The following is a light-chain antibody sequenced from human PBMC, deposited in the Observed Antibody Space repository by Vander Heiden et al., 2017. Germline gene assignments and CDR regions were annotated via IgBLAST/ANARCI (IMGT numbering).Light chain of an antibody. CDR2: AAS. Sequence: DIQMTQSPSSLSASVGDRVPITCRASQSISSYLNWYQQKPGKAPKLLIYAASSLQSGVPSRFSGSGSGTDFTLTISSLQPEDFATYYCQQSYSNPLTVGGGTKVEIK. J-gene: IGKJ4*01. V-gene: IGKV1-39*01. CDR1: QSISSY. CDR3: QQSYSNPLT.